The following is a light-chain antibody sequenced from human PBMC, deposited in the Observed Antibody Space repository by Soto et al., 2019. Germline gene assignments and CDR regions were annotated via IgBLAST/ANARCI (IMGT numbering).Light chain of an antibody. V-gene: IGKV1-5*01. CDR2: SAS. CDR1: QTINTR. CDR3: QQFDNFSRT. J-gene: IGKJ1*01. Sequence: DVQMTQSPATLSASVGDTVTITCRASQTINTRLAWYQQRPGKAPKLLVFSASRLKAGVPSRFSGTGSGTDFALTSSGLQPDDFATYYCQQFDNFSRTFGRGTKLEI.